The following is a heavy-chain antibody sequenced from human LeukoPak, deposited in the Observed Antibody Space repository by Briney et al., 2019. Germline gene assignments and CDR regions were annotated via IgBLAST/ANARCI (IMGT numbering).Heavy chain of an antibody. D-gene: IGHD3-3*01. Sequence: PGGSLRLSCAASGFTFSSYAMSWVRQAPGKGLEWVSAISGSGGSTYYADSVKGRFTISRDNSKNTLYLQMNSLRAEDTAVYYCAKGARFVWSGNPHADYWGQGTLVTVSS. J-gene: IGHJ4*02. CDR3: AKGARFVWSGNPHADY. CDR1: GFTFSSYA. CDR2: ISGSGGST. V-gene: IGHV3-23*01.